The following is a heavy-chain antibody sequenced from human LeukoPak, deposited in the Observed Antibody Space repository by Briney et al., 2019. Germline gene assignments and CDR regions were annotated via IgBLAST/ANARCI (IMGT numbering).Heavy chain of an antibody. CDR3: AKQAPHGLID. CDR1: GFTFSSYG. J-gene: IGHJ4*02. CDR2: ISYDGSNK. Sequence: GGSLRLSCAASGFTFSSYGMHWVRQAPGKGLEWVAVISYDGSNKYYADSVKGRFTISRDNSKNTLYLQMNSLRAEDTAVYYCAKQAPHGLIDWGQGTLVTVSS. V-gene: IGHV3-30*18. D-gene: IGHD3-16*01.